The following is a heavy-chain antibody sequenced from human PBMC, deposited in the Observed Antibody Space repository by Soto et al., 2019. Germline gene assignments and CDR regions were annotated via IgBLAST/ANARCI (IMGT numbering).Heavy chain of an antibody. CDR3: ARDRGSGSYQDYYYYGMDV. D-gene: IGHD1-26*01. Sequence: KQSQTLSLTCAISGDSVSSNSAAWNWIRQSPSRGLEWLGRTYYRSKWYNDYAVSVKSRITINPDTSKNQFSLQLNSVTPEDTAVYYCARDRGSGSYQDYYYYGMDVWGQGTTVTVSS. CDR2: TYYRSKWYN. J-gene: IGHJ6*02. CDR1: GDSVSSNSAA. V-gene: IGHV6-1*01.